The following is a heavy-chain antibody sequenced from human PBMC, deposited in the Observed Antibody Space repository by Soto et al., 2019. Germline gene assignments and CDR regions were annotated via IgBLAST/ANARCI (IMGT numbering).Heavy chain of an antibody. D-gene: IGHD1-26*01. CDR1: GFTFSSYG. CDR3: AKVQEGGSYLGVLDY. Sequence: GGSLRLSCAASGFTFSSYGMHWVRQAPGKGLEWVAVISYDGSNKYYADSVKGRFTISRDNSKNTLYLQMNSLRAEDTAVYYCAKVQEGGSYLGVLDYWGQGTLVTVSS. J-gene: IGHJ4*02. CDR2: ISYDGSNK. V-gene: IGHV3-30*18.